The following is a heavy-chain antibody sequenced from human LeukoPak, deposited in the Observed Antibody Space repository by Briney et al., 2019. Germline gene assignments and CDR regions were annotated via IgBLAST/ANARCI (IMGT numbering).Heavy chain of an antibody. V-gene: IGHV4-34*01. Sequence: SETLSLTCAVYGGSFSGYYWSWIRQPPGKGLEWIGEINHSGGTNYNPSLKSRVTISVDTSKNQSSLKLSSVTAADTAVYYCARGHGIVATLPFDYCGQGTLVTVSS. CDR1: GGSFSGYY. D-gene: IGHD5-12*01. CDR3: ARGHGIVATLPFDY. J-gene: IGHJ4*02. CDR2: INHSGGT.